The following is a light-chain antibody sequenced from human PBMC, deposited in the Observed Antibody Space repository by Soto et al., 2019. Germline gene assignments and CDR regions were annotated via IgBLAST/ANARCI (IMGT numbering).Light chain of an antibody. CDR1: SSDVGRSNL. CDR2: EDS. Sequence: QSVLTQPASVSGSPGQSITISCTGTSSDVGRSNLVSWYQQHPGKAPKLMIYEDSKRPSGVSNRFSGSKSGNTASLTISGLQAEDEADYYCCSYAGYSTFVVFGGGTKLTVL. J-gene: IGLJ2*01. V-gene: IGLV2-23*02. CDR3: CSYAGYSTFVV.